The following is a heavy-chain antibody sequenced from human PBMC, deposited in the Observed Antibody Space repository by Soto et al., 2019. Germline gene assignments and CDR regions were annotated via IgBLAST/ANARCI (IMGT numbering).Heavy chain of an antibody. V-gene: IGHV4-31*03. CDR1: GGSISSGGYY. J-gene: IGHJ5*02. CDR3: ARVGGINWFDP. D-gene: IGHD1-20*01. CDR2: IYYSGST. Sequence: QVQLQESGPGLVKPSQTLSLTCTVSGGSISSGGYYWSWIRQHPGKGLEWIGYIYYSGSTYYNPSLKRRVTISVDTSKNPFSLKLRSVPAADTAVYYCARVGGINWFDPWGQGTLVTVSS.